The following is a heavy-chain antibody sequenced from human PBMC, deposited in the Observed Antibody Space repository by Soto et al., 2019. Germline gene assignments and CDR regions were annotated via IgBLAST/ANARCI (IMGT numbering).Heavy chain of an antibody. CDR3: ARVTDTNWIDP. CDR1: GFTPSNSS. V-gene: IGHV3-30-3*01. Sequence: GGSLRLSCSACGFTPSNSSMHRFRQAQGKGLEWVAVISYDGSNEYYAASVKGRFTISRDNSKNALYLQMNSLRAEDTAVYYCARVTDTNWIDPWGQGTLVSVSS. D-gene: IGHD5-18*01. CDR2: ISYDGSNE. J-gene: IGHJ5*02.